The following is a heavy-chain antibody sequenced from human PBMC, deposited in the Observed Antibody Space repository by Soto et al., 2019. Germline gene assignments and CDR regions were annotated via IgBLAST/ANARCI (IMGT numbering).Heavy chain of an antibody. V-gene: IGHV3-15*01. CDR3: STSANYYDTRRHRGYLDV. CDR2: IKSKTDGGTT. CDR1: GFTFSNAW. J-gene: IGHJ2*01. Sequence: EVQVVESGGGLVKPGGSLRLSCAASGFTFSNAWMSWVRQAPGKGLEWVARIKSKTDGGTTDYAAPVKGRFIISRADSNTTLYLQVNSLKTEDTAVYYCSTSANYYDTRRHRGYLDVWGRGTLVTVSS. D-gene: IGHD3-22*01.